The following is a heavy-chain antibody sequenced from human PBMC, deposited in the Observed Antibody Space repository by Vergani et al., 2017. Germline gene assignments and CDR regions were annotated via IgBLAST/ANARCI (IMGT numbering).Heavy chain of an antibody. J-gene: IGHJ3*02. D-gene: IGHD6-19*01. CDR3: AKDPIAVAGIAFDI. CDR2: ISWNSGSI. Sequence: EVQLVESGGGLVQPGRSLRLSCAASGFTFDDYAMHWVRQAPGKGLKWVSGISWNSGSIGYADSVKGRFTISRDNAKNSLYLQMNSLRAEDTALYYCAKDPIAVAGIAFDIWGQGTMVTVSS. V-gene: IGHV3-9*01. CDR1: GFTFDDYA.